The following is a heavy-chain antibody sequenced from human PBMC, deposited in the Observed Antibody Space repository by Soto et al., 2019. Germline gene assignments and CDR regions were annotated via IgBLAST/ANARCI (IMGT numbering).Heavy chain of an antibody. CDR1: GFAFANYW. CDR3: ATASRSFRGVNY. CDR2: ISEDGSGK. D-gene: IGHD2-8*01. Sequence: EVQLVESGGGLVQPGGSLRLSCAVSGFAFANYWMSWVRQAPGKGLEWVAIISEDGSGKEYVDPVKGRFTISRDNAKSSLYLQMNSLRTEDTAVYYCATASRSFRGVNYWGQGTLVTVSS. J-gene: IGHJ4*02. V-gene: IGHV3-7*01.